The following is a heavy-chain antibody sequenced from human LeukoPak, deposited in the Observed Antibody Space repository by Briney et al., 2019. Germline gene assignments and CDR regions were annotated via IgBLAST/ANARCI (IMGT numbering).Heavy chain of an antibody. J-gene: IGHJ4*02. CDR1: GGSISSSSYY. V-gene: IGHV4-39*01. Sequence: SETLSLTCTVSGGSISSSSYYWGWIRQPPGKGLEWIGSIYYSGSTYYNPSLKSRLTMSVDTSKNQFSLRLNSVAAADTAVYYCARQGARDGYVEGFFDYWGQGTLVIVSS. CDR3: ARQGARDGYVEGFFDY. D-gene: IGHD5-24*01. CDR2: IYYSGST.